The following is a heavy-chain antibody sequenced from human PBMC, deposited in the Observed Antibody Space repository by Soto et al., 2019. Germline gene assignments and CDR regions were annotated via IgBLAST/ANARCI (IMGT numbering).Heavy chain of an antibody. J-gene: IGHJ4*02. CDR2: FSAGGRA. D-gene: IGHD1-1*01. V-gene: IGHV3-23*01. Sequence: QRLESGGGLVQPGGSLRLSCEASGFSFSRYALSWVRQAPGKGLEWVSTFSAGGRAYYADSVKDRFTIAKDTSKNTVQRLASSSLAEDTAGYYCAKESMPDNCSDTLFDYCGARTRITVSS. CDR3: AKESMPDNCSDTLFDY. CDR1: GFSFSRYA.